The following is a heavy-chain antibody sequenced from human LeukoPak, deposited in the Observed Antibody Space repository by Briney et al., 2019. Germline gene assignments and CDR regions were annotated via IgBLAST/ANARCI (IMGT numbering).Heavy chain of an antibody. V-gene: IGHV3-48*04. CDR2: ISSSSSTI. CDR3: ARESGDTMIVVVTQPSAFDI. Sequence: GGSLRLSCAASGFTFSSYSMNWVRQAPGKGLEWVSYISSSSSTIYYADSVKGRFTISRDNAKNSLYLQMNSLRAEDTAVYYCARESGDTMIVVVTQPSAFDIWGQGTMVTVSS. D-gene: IGHD3-22*01. J-gene: IGHJ3*02. CDR1: GFTFSSYS.